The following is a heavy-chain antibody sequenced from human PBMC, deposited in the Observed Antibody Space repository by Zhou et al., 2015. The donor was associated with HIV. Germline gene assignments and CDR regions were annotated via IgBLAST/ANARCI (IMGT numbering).Heavy chain of an antibody. CDR2: MNPNSGNT. D-gene: IGHD6-6*01. V-gene: IGHV1-8*01. CDR1: GYTFTSYD. J-gene: IGHJ5*02. CDR3: ARGRRSIAARRSRTAYNWFDP. Sequence: QVQLVQSGAEVKKPGASVKVSCKASGYTFTSYDINWVRQATGQGLEWMGWMNPNSGNTGYAQKFQGRVTMTRNTSISTAYMELSSLRSEDTAVYYCARGRRSIAARRSRTAYNWFDPWGQGTLVTVSS.